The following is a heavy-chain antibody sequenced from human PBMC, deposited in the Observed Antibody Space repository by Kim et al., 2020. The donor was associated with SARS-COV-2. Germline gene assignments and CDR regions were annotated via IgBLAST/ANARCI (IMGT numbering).Heavy chain of an antibody. V-gene: IGHV4-31*03. CDR3: ARVNSQNWFDP. D-gene: IGHD2-21*01. J-gene: IGHJ5*02. CDR2: IYYSGST. CDR1: GGSISSGGYY. Sequence: SETLSLTCTVSGGSISSGGYYWSWIRQHPGKGLEWIGYIYYSGSTYYNPSLKSRVTISVDTSKNQFSLKLSSVTAADTAVYYCARVNSQNWFDPWGQGTLVTVSS.